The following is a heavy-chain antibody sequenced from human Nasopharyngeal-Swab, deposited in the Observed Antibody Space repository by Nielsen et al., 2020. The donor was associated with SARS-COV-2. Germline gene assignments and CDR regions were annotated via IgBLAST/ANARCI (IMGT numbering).Heavy chain of an antibody. CDR3: ARDPDYYGSSLVDV. J-gene: IGHJ6*02. CDR2: INSDWSST. D-gene: IGHD3-10*01. CDR1: GFTFRSYW. Sequence: GESLKLSCAASGFTFRSYWLHLVRQAPGKGLVWVSRINSDWSSTSYADSVKGRFPISRDNGKNTLYLQMNSLRAEDTAVYYCARDPDYYGSSLVDVWGQGTTVTVSS. V-gene: IGHV3-74*01.